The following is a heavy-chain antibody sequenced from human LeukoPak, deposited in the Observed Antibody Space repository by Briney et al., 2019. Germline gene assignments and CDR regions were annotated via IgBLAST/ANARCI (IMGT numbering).Heavy chain of an antibody. J-gene: IGHJ5*02. V-gene: IGHV1-18*01. CDR3: ARVPVVAATVRGKKNWFDH. CDR1: GYTFTSYG. D-gene: IGHD2-15*01. Sequence: VASVTVFCKASGYTFTSYGISWVRQAPGQGLEWMGWISAYNGNTNYAQKLQGRVTMTTDTSTNTAYMELRSLRSDDTAVYYCARVPVVAATVRGKKNWFDHWGQGTLVTVSS. CDR2: ISAYNGNT.